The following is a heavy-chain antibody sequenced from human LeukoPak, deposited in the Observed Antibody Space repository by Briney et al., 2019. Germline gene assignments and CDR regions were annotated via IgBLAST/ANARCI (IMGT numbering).Heavy chain of an antibody. CDR2: IKRNSDGGTT. D-gene: IGHD2-15*01. J-gene: IGHJ4*02. CDR1: GFTFRNTW. V-gene: IGHV3-15*01. CDR3: TPGVGDY. Sequence: VGSLRLSCAASGFTFRNTWMSWVRQAPGKGLEWVGRIKRNSDGGTTDYAAPVKGRFIISRDDSRNTLYLQLNSLQTEDTAVYYCTPGVGDYWGQGTLVTVSS.